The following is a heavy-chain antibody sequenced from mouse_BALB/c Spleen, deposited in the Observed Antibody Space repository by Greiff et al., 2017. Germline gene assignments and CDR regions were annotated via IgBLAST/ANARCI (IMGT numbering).Heavy chain of an antibody. Sequence: VHVKQSGAELVKPGASVKLSCTASGFNIKDTYMHWVKQRPEQGLEWIGRIDPANGNTKYDPKFQGKATITADTSSNTAYLQLSSLTSEDTAVYYCASGLLFAYWGQGTLVTVSA. J-gene: IGHJ3*01. D-gene: IGHD6-1*01. V-gene: IGHV14-3*02. CDR1: GFNIKDTY. CDR2: IDPANGNT. CDR3: ASGLLFAY.